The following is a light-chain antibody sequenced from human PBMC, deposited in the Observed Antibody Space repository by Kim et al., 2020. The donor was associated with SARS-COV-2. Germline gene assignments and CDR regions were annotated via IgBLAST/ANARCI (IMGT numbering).Light chain of an antibody. Sequence: ALGQTVRITCQGDSLRNYFASWYQQKSGQAPILVFYGKNNRHSGIPDRFSGSSSGNTASLTITGAQAEDEAAYYCKSRDSSGNQWVFGGGTKVTVL. J-gene: IGLJ3*02. CDR2: GKN. CDR3: KSRDSSGNQWV. V-gene: IGLV3-19*01. CDR1: SLRNYF.